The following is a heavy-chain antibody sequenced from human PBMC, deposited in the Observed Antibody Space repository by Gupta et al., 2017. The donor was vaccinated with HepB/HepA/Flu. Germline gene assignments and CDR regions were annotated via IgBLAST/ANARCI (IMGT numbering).Heavy chain of an antibody. Sequence: QLQLQESGPGLVKPSETLSLTCTVSGGSISSRTYYWDWIRQPPGKGLEWIGTIHYSGSTYYNPSLKSRVTISVDTSKNQFSLKLRSVTAADTAMYFCARRAESLLGQLYYMDVWGKGTTVTVSS. CDR1: GGSISSRTYY. CDR2: IHYSGST. V-gene: IGHV4-39*01. D-gene: IGHD3-10*01. J-gene: IGHJ6*03. CDR3: ARRAESLLGQLYYMDV.